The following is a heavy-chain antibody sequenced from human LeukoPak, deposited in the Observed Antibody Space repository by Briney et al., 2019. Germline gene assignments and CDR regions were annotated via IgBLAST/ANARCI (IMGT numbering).Heavy chain of an antibody. V-gene: IGHV1-2*02. Sequence: ASVNVSCKASGYTFTGYYMHWVRPAPGQGLEWMGWINPNSGGTNYAQKFQGRVTMTRDTSISTAYMELSRLRSDDTAVYYCAREGMWQWPLRSFDYWGQGTLVTVSS. CDR1: GYTFTGYY. D-gene: IGHD6-19*01. J-gene: IGHJ4*02. CDR3: AREGMWQWPLRSFDY. CDR2: INPNSGGT.